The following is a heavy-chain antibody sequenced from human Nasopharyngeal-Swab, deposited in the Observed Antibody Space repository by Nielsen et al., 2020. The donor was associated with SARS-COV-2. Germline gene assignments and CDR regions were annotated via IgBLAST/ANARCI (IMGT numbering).Heavy chain of an antibody. Sequence: WIRQPPGKGLEWVSSISSSSSYIYYADSVMGRFTISRDNAKNSLYLQMNSLRAEDTAVYYCARPSTDFWSGNGAFDIWGQGTMVTVSS. J-gene: IGHJ3*02. D-gene: IGHD3-3*01. CDR2: ISSSSSYI. V-gene: IGHV3-21*01. CDR3: ARPSTDFWSGNGAFDI.